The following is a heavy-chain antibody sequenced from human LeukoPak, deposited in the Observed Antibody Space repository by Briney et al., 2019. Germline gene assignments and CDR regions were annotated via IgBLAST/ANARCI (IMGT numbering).Heavy chain of an antibody. CDR2: INHSGST. Sequence: PSETLSLTCAVYGEPFSGYYWSWLRQPPGKGLEWIGEINHSGSTNYNPSLKSRVTISVDTSKNQFSLKLSSVTAADTAVYYCARERAGYSSGWYPFDYWGQGTLVTVSS. D-gene: IGHD6-19*01. J-gene: IGHJ4*02. V-gene: IGHV4-34*01. CDR3: ARERAGYSSGWYPFDY. CDR1: GEPFSGYY.